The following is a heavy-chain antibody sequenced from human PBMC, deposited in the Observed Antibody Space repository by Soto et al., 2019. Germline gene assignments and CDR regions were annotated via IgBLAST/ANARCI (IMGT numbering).Heavy chain of an antibody. CDR1: GGSISSGGYY. CDR3: ARGTQWLFGYYYYYMDV. J-gene: IGHJ6*03. V-gene: IGHV4-31*03. Sequence: SETLSLTCTVSGGSISSGGYYWSWIRQHPGKGLEWIGYIYYSGSTYYNPSLKSRVTISVDTSKNQFSLKLSSVTAADTAVYYCARGTQWLFGYYYYYMDVWGKGTTVTV. CDR2: IYYSGST. D-gene: IGHD3-22*01.